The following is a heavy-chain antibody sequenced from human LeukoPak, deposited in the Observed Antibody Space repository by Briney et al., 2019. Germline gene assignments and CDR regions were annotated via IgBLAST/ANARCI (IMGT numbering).Heavy chain of an antibody. D-gene: IGHD3-10*01. Sequence: GGPLRLSCTGSGFTFGDYSTSWARQAPGKGLEWVGFIRMTADGGTQEYAAAVKGRFIISRDDSKSSAYLQMNSLKSEDTAFDYCTRGTGAPSYWGQGTLVTVFS. CDR2: IRMTADGGTQ. J-gene: IGHJ4*02. V-gene: IGHV3-49*04. CDR1: GFTFGDYS. CDR3: TRGTGAPSY.